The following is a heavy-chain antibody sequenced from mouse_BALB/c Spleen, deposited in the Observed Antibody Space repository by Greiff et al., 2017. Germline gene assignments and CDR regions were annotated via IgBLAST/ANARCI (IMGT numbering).Heavy chain of an antibody. CDR1: GYSITSDYA. D-gene: IGHD1-2*01. CDR2: ISYSGST. V-gene: IGHV3-2*02. Sequence: ESGPGLVKPSQSLSLTCTVTGYSITSDYAWNWIRQFPGNKLEWMGYISYSGSTSYNPSLKSRISITRDTSKNQFFLQLNSVTTEDTATYYCARSVTTAYFDYWGQGTTLTVSS. CDR3: ARSVTTAYFDY. J-gene: IGHJ2*01.